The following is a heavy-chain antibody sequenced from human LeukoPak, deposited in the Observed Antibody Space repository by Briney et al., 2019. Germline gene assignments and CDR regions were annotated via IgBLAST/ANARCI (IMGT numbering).Heavy chain of an antibody. CDR2: MNPNSGNT. Sequence: GASVKVSCKASGYTFTSYGINWVRQATGQGLEWMGWMNPNSGNTGYAQKFQGRVTMTRNTSISTAYMELSSLRSEDTAVYYCARASWEWIQLWRVENYYFDYWGQGTLVIVSS. D-gene: IGHD5-18*01. J-gene: IGHJ4*02. CDR3: ARASWEWIQLWRVENYYFDY. V-gene: IGHV1-8*01. CDR1: GYTFTSYG.